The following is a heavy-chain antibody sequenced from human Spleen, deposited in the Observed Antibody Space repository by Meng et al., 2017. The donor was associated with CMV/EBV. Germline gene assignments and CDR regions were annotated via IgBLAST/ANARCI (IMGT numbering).Heavy chain of an antibody. CDR2: IYYSGSS. D-gene: IGHD6-13*01. Sequence: SETLSLTCTVSGDSISGSTFSWGWIRQSPGKGLERIGNIYYSGSSYSKASLKSRVTMSVDTSRNQFSLKLNFVTAADTAVYYCARVKRVASAGTWVNWFDPWGQGTLVTVSS. J-gene: IGHJ5*02. CDR1: GDSISGSTFS. V-gene: IGHV4-39*07. CDR3: ARVKRVASAGTWVNWFDP.